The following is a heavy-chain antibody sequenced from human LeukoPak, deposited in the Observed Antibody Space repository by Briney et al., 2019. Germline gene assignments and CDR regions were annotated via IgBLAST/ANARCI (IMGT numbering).Heavy chain of an antibody. CDR3: AKDSHDFWSGSRFDY. J-gene: IGHJ4*02. D-gene: IGHD3-3*01. CDR2: ISYDGSNK. Sequence: PGGSLRLSCAASGFTFSSYGMHWVRQAPGKGLEWVAVISYDGSNKYYADSVKGRFTISRDNSKNTLYLQMNSLRAEDTAVYYRAKDSHDFWSGSRFDYWGQGTLVTVSS. CDR1: GFTFSSYG. V-gene: IGHV3-30*18.